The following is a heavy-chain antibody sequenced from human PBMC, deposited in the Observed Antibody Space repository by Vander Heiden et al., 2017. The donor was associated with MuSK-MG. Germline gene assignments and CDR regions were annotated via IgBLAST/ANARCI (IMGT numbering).Heavy chain of an antibody. CDR2: IRYDGSNK. Sequence: QVQLVESGGGVVQPGGSLRLSCAASGFTFSSYGMHWVRQAPGKGLEWVAFIRYDGSNKYYADSVKGRFTISRDNSKNTLYLKMNSLRAEDTAVYYCAKDRGNYGLLDYWGQGPLVTVSS. CDR1: GFTFSSYG. J-gene: IGHJ4*02. CDR3: AKDRGNYGLLDY. V-gene: IGHV3-30*02. D-gene: IGHD1-7*01.